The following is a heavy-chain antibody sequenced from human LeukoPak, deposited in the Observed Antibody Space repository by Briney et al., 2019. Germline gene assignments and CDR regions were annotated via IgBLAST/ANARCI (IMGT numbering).Heavy chain of an antibody. J-gene: IGHJ5*02. CDR1: GYPIGLDYY. V-gene: IGHV4-38-2*02. Sequence: SETLSLTCKVSGYPIGLDYYWVWIRQAPGRGLQWIGGFHRGRIQYNSALKSRVTISIDSSKNQFSLRMWPVTAANTAFYFCARAPSSYESGNGYPNLGWLDPWGQGALVTVSS. D-gene: IGHD5-24*01. CDR2: FHRGRI. CDR3: ARAPSSYESGNGYPNLGWLDP.